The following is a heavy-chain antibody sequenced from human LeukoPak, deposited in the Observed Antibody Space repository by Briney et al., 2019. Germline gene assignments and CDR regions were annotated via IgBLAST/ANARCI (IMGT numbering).Heavy chain of an antibody. V-gene: IGHV1-8*03. CDR2: MNPNSGNT. Sequence: GASVKVSCKASGYTFTSYDINWVRQATGQGLEWMGWMNPNSGNTGYAQKLQGRVTITRNTSISTAYMELSSLRSEDTAVYYCARAVPAATFDYWGQGTLVTVSS. D-gene: IGHD2-2*01. CDR1: GYTFTSYD. J-gene: IGHJ4*02. CDR3: ARAVPAATFDY.